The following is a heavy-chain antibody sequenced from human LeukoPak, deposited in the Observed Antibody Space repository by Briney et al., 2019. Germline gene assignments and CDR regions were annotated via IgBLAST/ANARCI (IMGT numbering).Heavy chain of an antibody. Sequence: SETLSLTCAVYGGSFSGYYWSWIRQPPGKGLEWIGEINHSGNTNYNPSLKSRVTISVDTSKNQFSLKLSSVTAADTAVYYCATPETGDSSSWLRRTMNYWGQGTLVTVSS. V-gene: IGHV4-34*01. D-gene: IGHD6-13*01. CDR1: GGSFSGYY. J-gene: IGHJ4*02. CDR3: ATPETGDSSSWLRRTMNY. CDR2: INHSGNT.